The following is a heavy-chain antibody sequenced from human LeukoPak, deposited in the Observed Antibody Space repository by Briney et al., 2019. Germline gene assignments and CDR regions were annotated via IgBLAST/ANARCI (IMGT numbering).Heavy chain of an antibody. CDR1: GFTFSSCS. D-gene: IGHD1-14*01. Sequence: GGSLRLSCAASGFTFSSCSMNWVRQAPGKGLEWVSSISSSSSYIYYADSVKGRFTISRDNAKNSLYLQMNSLRAEDTAVYYCARDFLRRNWFDPWGQGTLVTVPS. V-gene: IGHV3-21*01. J-gene: IGHJ5*02. CDR2: ISSSSSYI. CDR3: ARDFLRRNWFDP.